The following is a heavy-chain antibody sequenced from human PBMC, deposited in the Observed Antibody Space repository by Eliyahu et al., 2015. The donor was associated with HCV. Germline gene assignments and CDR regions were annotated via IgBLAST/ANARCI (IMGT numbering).Heavy chain of an antibody. V-gene: IGHV1-69*08. Sequence: QVQLVQSGAEVKKPGSSVKVSCKASGGTFSSYTISWVRQAPGQGLEWMGRIIPILGIANYAQKFQGRVTITADKSTSTAYMELSSLRSEDTAVYYCARDQVTKGWFDPWGQGTLVTVSS. CDR2: IIPILGIA. CDR3: ARDQVTKGWFDP. D-gene: IGHD3-3*01. CDR1: GGTFSSYT. J-gene: IGHJ5*02.